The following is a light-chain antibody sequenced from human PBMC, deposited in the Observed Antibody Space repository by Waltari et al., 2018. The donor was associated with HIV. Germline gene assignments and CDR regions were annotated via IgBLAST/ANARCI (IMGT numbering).Light chain of an antibody. Sequence: QTVLTQPASVSGSLGQSITISCISADSHTGSYNHVSWYHPHPDKAPKLIIYAANSRPSGISFRFSGFQSGNTASLTISGLQTEDEADYYCSSYISGSTLVFGGGTKVTVL. CDR1: DSHTGSYNH. V-gene: IGLV2-14*01. CDR3: SSYISGSTLV. J-gene: IGLJ3*02. CDR2: AAN.